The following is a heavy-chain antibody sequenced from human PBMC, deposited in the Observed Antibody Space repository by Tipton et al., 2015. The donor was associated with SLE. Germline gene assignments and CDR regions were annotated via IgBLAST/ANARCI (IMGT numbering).Heavy chain of an antibody. CDR1: GFTFSSYA. Sequence: SGFTFSSYAMHWVRQAPGKGLEWVAVISYDGSNKYYADSVKGRLTISRDNSKNTLYLQMNSLRADDTAVYYCASGSYQYYFDYWGQGTLVTVSS. CDR2: ISYDGSNK. CDR3: ASGSYQYYFDY. J-gene: IGHJ4*02. V-gene: IGHV3-30-3*01. D-gene: IGHD1-26*01.